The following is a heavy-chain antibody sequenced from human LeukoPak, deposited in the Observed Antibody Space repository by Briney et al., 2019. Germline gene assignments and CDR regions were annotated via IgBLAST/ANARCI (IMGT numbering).Heavy chain of an antibody. CDR2: IYYSGST. CDR3: ARLVATIRDLDY. V-gene: IGHV4-39*01. CDR1: GGSISSSSYY. Sequence: PSETLSLTCTVSGGSISSSSYYWGWIRQPPGKGLEWFGSIYYSGSTYYNPSLKSRVTISVDTSKNQFSLKLSSVTAADTAVYYCARLVATIRDLDYWGQGTLVTVSS. J-gene: IGHJ4*02. D-gene: IGHD5-12*01.